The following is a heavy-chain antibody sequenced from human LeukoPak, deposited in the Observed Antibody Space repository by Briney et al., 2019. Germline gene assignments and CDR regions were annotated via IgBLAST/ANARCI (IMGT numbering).Heavy chain of an antibody. CDR3: AREVYFGARCSGGSCYNPRVYYYGMDV. CDR1: GFTFSSYA. D-gene: IGHD2-15*01. J-gene: IGHJ6*02. Sequence: PGGSLRLSCAASGFTFSSYAMHWVRQAPGKGLEWVAVISYDGSNKYYADSVKGRFTISRDNSKNTLYLQMNSLRAEDTAVYYCAREVYFGARCSGGSCYNPRVYYYGMDVWGQGTTVTVSS. V-gene: IGHV3-30-3*01. CDR2: ISYDGSNK.